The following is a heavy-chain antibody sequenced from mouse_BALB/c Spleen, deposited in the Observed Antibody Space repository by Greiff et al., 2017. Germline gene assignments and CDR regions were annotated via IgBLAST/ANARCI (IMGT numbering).Heavy chain of an antibody. Sequence: QVHVKQSGAELVRPGSSVKISCKASGYAFSSYWMNWVKQRPGQGLEWIGQIYPGDGDTNYNGKFKGKATLTADKSSSTAYMQLSSLTSEDSAVYFCARSPYDYHGGFAYWGQGTLVTVSA. J-gene: IGHJ3*01. D-gene: IGHD2-4*01. V-gene: IGHV1-80*01. CDR1: GYAFSSYW. CDR2: IYPGDGDT. CDR3: ARSPYDYHGGFAY.